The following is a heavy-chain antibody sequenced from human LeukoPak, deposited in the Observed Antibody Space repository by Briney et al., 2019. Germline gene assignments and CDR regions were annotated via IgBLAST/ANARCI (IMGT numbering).Heavy chain of an antibody. Sequence: GESLKISCKGSGYTFTNYWIGWVRQMPGKGLEVMGTFYPGDSDTRYSPSFQGQVTISADKSISTAYLQWSSLKASDTAMYYCVRTDTSGWYYFDYWGQGTLVTVSS. V-gene: IGHV5-51*01. CDR1: GYTFTNYW. CDR2: FYPGDSDT. J-gene: IGHJ4*02. CDR3: VRTDTSGWYYFDY. D-gene: IGHD6-19*01.